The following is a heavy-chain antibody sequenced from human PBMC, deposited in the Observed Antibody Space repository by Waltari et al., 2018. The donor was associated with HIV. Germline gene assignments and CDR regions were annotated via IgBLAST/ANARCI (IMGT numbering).Heavy chain of an antibody. J-gene: IGHJ4*02. Sequence: EVQLVESGGVVVQPGGSLRLSCAASGFTFDDYTMHWVRQAPGKGLEWVSLISLDGGSTYYADSVKGRFTISRDNSKNSLYLQMNSLRTEDTALYYWAKGTVGATPYFDYWGQGTLVTVSS. CDR3: AKGTVGATPYFDY. CDR2: ISLDGGST. D-gene: IGHD1-26*01. V-gene: IGHV3-43*01. CDR1: GFTFDDYT.